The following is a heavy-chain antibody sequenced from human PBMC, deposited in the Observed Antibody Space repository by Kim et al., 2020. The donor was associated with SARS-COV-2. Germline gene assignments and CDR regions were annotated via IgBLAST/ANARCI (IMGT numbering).Heavy chain of an antibody. CDR3: ARDEAGRFLEWLFEL. V-gene: IGHV1-2*02. Sequence: QKFQGRVTMTRDTSISTAYMELSRLRSDDTAVYYCARDEAGRFLEWLFELWGQGTLVTVSS. D-gene: IGHD3-3*01. J-gene: IGHJ5*02.